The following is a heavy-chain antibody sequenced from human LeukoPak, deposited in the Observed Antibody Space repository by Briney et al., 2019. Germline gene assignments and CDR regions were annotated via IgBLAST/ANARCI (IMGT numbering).Heavy chain of an antibody. CDR3: ARHSTSGWNWFDP. Sequence: PSETLSLTCTVSGGSISSYYWSWIRQPPGKGLEWIGYIYYTGSTNYNPSLKGRVTISVDTSKNQFSLKLSSVTAADTAVYYCARHSTSGWNWFDPWGQGTLVTVSS. J-gene: IGHJ5*02. CDR1: GGSISSYY. D-gene: IGHD6-19*01. V-gene: IGHV4-59*08. CDR2: IYYTGST.